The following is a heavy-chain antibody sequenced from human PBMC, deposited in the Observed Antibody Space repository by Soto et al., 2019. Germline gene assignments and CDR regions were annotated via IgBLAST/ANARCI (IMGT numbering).Heavy chain of an antibody. J-gene: IGHJ6*02. CDR1: RGTFSSYA. CDR2: IIPIFGTA. V-gene: IGHV1-69*13. Sequence: ASVKASCKASRGTFSSYAISWVRQAPGQGLEWMGGIIPIFGTANYAQKFQGRVTITADESTSTAYMELSSLRSEDTAVYYCARATGYSYGELGYHYGMDVWGQGTTVTVSS. CDR3: ARATGYSYGELGYHYGMDV. D-gene: IGHD5-18*01.